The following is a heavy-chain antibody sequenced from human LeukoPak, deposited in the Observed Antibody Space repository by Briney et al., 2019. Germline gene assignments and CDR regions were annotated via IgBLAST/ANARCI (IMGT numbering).Heavy chain of an antibody. CDR1: RYIYTNYG. V-gene: IGHV1-2*02. CDR3: ARAPLGYNWFDP. J-gene: IGHJ5*02. D-gene: IGHD3-10*01. CDR2: INTYNGGT. Sequence: ASVKVSCKASRYIYTNYGINWVRQAPGQGLERMGWINTYNGGTNYAQKFQGRVTMTKDTSISTGYMELSRLRSDDTAVYYCARAPLGYNWFDPWGQGTLVTVSS.